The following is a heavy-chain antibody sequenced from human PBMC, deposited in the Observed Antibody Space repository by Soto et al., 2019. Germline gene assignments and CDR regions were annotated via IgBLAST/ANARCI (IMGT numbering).Heavy chain of an antibody. CDR3: VRVQGVLAKRGDFSDY. V-gene: IGHV3-23*01. CDR2: ISASGGST. CDR1: GFTFSNYA. J-gene: IGHJ4*02. D-gene: IGHD1-1*01. Sequence: EVQLLESGGGLVQPGGSLRLSCAASGFTFSNYAMNWVRQAPGKGLEWVSAISASGGSTYSAGSVKGRFTISRDSSKSTLFLQMNSLRVEDTAVYYCVRVQGVLAKRGDFSDYWGQGTLVTVSS.